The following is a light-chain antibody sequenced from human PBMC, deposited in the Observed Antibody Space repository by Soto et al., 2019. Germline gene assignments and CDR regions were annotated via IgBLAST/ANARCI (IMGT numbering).Light chain of an antibody. J-gene: IGLJ1*01. Sequence: QSALTQPASVSGSPGQAITVSCTGTSSDVGGYEYVSWYQQYPGKAPKLLIFQVSDRPSGVSYRFSGSKSGNTASLTISGLQAEDEADYCCTSLTPGNLYVFGPGTKVTVL. CDR2: QVS. CDR1: SSDVGGYEY. V-gene: IGLV2-14*01. CDR3: TSLTPGNLYV.